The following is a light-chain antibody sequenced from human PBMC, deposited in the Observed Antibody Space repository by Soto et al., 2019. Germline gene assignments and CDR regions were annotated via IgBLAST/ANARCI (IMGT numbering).Light chain of an antibody. Sequence: EIVMTQSPGTLSLSPGERATISCRASQVIGSRYLAWYHQKSGQAPRLLIYGASSRDTGIPDRFSGSGSGTDFTLTISRLEHEDFGVYYCQQFGSSIPHTFGQGTKLEIK. J-gene: IGKJ2*01. V-gene: IGKV3-20*01. CDR2: GAS. CDR1: QVIGSRY. CDR3: QQFGSSIPHT.